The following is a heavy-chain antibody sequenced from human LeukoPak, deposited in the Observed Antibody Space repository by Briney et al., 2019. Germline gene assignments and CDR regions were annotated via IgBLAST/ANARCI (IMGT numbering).Heavy chain of an antibody. CDR3: ARAGKAGSSYYMDV. CDR1: GFTFNGYG. Sequence: GGSLRLSCAASGFTFNGYGMHWVRQAPGKRLEWVAVKWSDGSNKNYADSVKGRFTISRDNSENTLYLQMNSLRGEDTAVYYCARAGKAGSSYYMDVWGKGTTVTVSS. D-gene: IGHD6-13*01. J-gene: IGHJ6*03. CDR2: KWSDGSNK. V-gene: IGHV3-33*01.